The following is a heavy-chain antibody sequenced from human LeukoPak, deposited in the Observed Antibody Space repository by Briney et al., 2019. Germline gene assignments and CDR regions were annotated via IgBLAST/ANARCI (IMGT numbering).Heavy chain of an antibody. CDR1: GFTFSSYA. CDR3: AKVQDVSRFLERLVWDY. J-gene: IGHJ4*02. V-gene: IGHV3-23*01. D-gene: IGHD3-3*01. Sequence: GGSLRLSCAASGFTFSSYAMSWVRQAPGKGLEWVSAISGSGGSTYYADSVKGRFTISRDNSKNTLYLQMNSLRAEDTAVYYCAKVQDVSRFLERLVWDYWGQGTLVTVSS. CDR2: ISGSGGST.